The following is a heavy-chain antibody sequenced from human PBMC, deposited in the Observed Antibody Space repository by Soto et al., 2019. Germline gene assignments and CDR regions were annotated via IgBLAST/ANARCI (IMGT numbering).Heavy chain of an antibody. D-gene: IGHD3-10*01. CDR1: GGSFSGYY. CDR2: INHSGST. V-gene: IGHV4-34*01. Sequence: PSETLSLTCAVYGGSFSGYYWSWIRQPPGKGLEWIGEINHSGSTNYNPSLKSRVTISVDTSKNQFSLKLSSVTAADTAVYYCARGTGSGSYQRYYYGMDVWGQGTTVTVSS. CDR3: ARGTGSGSYQRYYYGMDV. J-gene: IGHJ6*02.